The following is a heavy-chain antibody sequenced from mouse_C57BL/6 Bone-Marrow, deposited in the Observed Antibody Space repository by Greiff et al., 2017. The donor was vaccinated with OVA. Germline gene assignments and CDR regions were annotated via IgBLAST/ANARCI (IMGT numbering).Heavy chain of an antibody. J-gene: IGHJ3*01. Sequence: QVQLQQSGAELARPGASVKMSCKASGYTFTSYTMHWVKQRPGQGLEWIGYINPSSGYTKYNQKFKDKATLTADKSSSTAYMQLSSLTSEDSAVYYCARWWLLRSEWFAYWGQGTLVTVSA. V-gene: IGHV1-4*01. CDR3: ARWWLLRSEWFAY. CDR1: GYTFTSYT. D-gene: IGHD1-1*01. CDR2: INPSSGYT.